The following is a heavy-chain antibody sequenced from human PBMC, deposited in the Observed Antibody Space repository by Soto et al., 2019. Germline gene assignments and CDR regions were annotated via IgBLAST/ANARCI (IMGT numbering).Heavy chain of an antibody. CDR2: IIPTFDTA. CDR1: GGTFSSYA. CDR3: ARSDSSNWYGRYWFDP. V-gene: IGHV1-69*01. D-gene: IGHD6-13*01. J-gene: IGHJ5*02. Sequence: QVQLVQSGAEVKKPGSSVKVSCKASGGTFSSYAFSWVRQAPGQGLEWVGGIIPTFDTAIYAQKFQGRVTITADESTSTAYMELSSLRSEDTAVYYCARSDSSNWYGRYWFDPWGQGTLVNVSS.